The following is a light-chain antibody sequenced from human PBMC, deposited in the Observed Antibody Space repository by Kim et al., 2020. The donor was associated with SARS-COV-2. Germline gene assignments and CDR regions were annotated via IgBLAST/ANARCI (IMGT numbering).Light chain of an antibody. Sequence: DIQVTQSPSSLSASVGDRVTITCRTSQDISGYLAWYQQKPGKVPRLLIFRASTLESGVPSRFSGSGSGTEFTLTISSLQPEDVASYYCQKYENGPYTFGQGTKLEI. CDR1: QDISGY. V-gene: IGKV1-27*01. CDR3: QKYENGPYT. CDR2: RAS. J-gene: IGKJ2*01.